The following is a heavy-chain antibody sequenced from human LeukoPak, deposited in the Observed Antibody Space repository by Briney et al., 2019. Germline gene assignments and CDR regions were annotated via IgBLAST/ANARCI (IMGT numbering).Heavy chain of an antibody. D-gene: IGHD3-9*01. CDR1: GFTFSSYA. Sequence: GGSLRLSCTASGFTFSSYAMHWVRQAPGKGLEYVSAISSNGGSTYYANSVKGRFTISRDNSKNTLYLQMGSLRAEDMAVYYCARGSRYFDWLSGFDYWGQGTLVTVSS. V-gene: IGHV3-64*01. CDR2: ISSNGGST. CDR3: ARGSRYFDWLSGFDY. J-gene: IGHJ4*02.